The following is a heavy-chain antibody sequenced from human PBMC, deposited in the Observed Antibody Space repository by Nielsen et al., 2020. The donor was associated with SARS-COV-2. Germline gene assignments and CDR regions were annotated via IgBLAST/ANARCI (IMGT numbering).Heavy chain of an antibody. Sequence: SVKVSCKASGGTFSSYAISWVRQAPGQGLEWMGGIIPMYGATNYAQKFQGRVTLTADESTSTAYMELNSLRSEDTAKYYCLYSGAYYRTIDYWGQGTLVTVSS. CDR2: IIPMYGAT. CDR3: LYSGAYYRTIDY. J-gene: IGHJ4*02. D-gene: IGHD3-22*01. CDR1: GGTFSSYA. V-gene: IGHV1-69*13.